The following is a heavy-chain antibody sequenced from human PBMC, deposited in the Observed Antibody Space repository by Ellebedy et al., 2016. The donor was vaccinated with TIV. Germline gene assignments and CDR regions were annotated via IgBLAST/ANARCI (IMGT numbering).Heavy chain of an antibody. D-gene: IGHD4/OR15-4a*01. J-gene: IGHJ4*02. V-gene: IGHV3-23*01. CDR1: GFTFSSYA. Sequence: GESLKISXAASGFTFSSYAMSWVRQAPGKGLEWVSAISGSGGSTYYADSVKGRFTISRDNSKNTLYLQMNSLRAEDTAVYYCAKDSTDYPGGASWIFDYWGQGTLVTVSS. CDR3: AKDSTDYPGGASWIFDY. CDR2: ISGSGGST.